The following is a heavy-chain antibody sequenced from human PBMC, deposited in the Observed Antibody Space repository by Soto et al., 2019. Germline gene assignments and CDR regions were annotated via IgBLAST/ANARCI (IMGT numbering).Heavy chain of an antibody. D-gene: IGHD3-10*01. V-gene: IGHV4-59*08. CDR1: GGSISNYY. Sequence: QVQLQESGPGLVKPSETLSLTCTVSGGSISNYYWTWIRQPPGKGLEWIGYMYYSGSTNYNPSLKSRDTISLATSKNQFSLKLSSVTAADTAVYYCARRPGFGHAFDIWGQGTMVTVSS. CDR3: ARRPGFGHAFDI. CDR2: MYYSGST. J-gene: IGHJ3*02.